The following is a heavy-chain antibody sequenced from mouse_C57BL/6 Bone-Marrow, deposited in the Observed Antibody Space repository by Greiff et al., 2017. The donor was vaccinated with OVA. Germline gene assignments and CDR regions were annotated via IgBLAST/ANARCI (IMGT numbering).Heavy chain of an antibody. Sequence: EVMLVESGGGLVKPGGSLKLSCAASGFTFSSYAMPWVRQTPEKRLEWVATISDGGSYTYYPDNVKGRFTISRDNAKNNLYLQMSHLKSEDTAMYYCARVGYYGSLAYWGQGTLVTVSA. CDR2: ISDGGSYT. D-gene: IGHD1-1*01. J-gene: IGHJ3*01. CDR3: ARVGYYGSLAY. CDR1: GFTFSSYA. V-gene: IGHV5-4*03.